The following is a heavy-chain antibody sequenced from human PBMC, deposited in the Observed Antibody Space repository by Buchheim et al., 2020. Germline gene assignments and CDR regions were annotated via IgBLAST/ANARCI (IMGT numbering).Heavy chain of an antibody. CDR1: GFTFSSYS. D-gene: IGHD5-18*01. J-gene: IGHJ4*02. V-gene: IGHV3-21*01. Sequence: EVQLVESGGGPVKPGGSLRLSCAASGFTFSSYSMNWVRQAPGKGLEWVSSIISSSSYIYYADSVKGRFTISRDNAKNSLYLQMNSLRAEDTAVYYCARGPVDTAMGIDYWGQGTL. CDR3: ARGPVDTAMGIDY. CDR2: IISSSSYI.